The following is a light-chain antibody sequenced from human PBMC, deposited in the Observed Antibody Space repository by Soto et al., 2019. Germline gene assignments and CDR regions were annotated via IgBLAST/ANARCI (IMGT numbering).Light chain of an antibody. V-gene: IGKV2-28*01. CDR2: LGS. CDR1: QSLLQSNGYMP. CDR3: MQALQTPIT. J-gene: IGKJ5*01. Sequence: DIVMTQSPLSLSVTPGESASISCRASQSLLQSNGYMPLDWYLQRPGQSPQLLIYLGSNRAHGVPDRFSGSGTGTDLTLTLSSVEADDVGVYYCMQALQTPITFGQGTRLEIK.